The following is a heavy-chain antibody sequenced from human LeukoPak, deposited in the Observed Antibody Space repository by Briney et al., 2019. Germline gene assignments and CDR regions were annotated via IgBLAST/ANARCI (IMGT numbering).Heavy chain of an antibody. CDR1: GGSISSYY. CDR3: ARESGYSSGWYPSNWFDP. J-gene: IGHJ5*02. D-gene: IGHD6-19*01. V-gene: IGHV4-4*07. CDR2: IYTSGST. Sequence: PSETLSLTCTVSGGSISSYYWSWIRQPAGKGLEWIGRIYTSGSTNYNPSLKSRVTISVDTSKNQFSLKLSSVTAADTAVYYCARESGYSSGWYPSNWFDPWGQGTLVTVSS.